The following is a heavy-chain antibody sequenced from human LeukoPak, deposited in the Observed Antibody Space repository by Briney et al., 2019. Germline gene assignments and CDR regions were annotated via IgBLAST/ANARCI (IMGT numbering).Heavy chain of an antibody. Sequence: PGGSLRLSCAASGFTFSNYWMNCVRQAPGKGLEWVAIIKKDGSEKKFVDSVKGRFSISRDNAKNSLYLQMDSLRAEDTAVYYCAGGLGWLIDYWGQGTRVTVSS. CDR2: IKKDGSEK. D-gene: IGHD2-15*01. V-gene: IGHV3-7*04. CDR3: AGGLGWLIDY. CDR1: GFTFSNYW. J-gene: IGHJ4*02.